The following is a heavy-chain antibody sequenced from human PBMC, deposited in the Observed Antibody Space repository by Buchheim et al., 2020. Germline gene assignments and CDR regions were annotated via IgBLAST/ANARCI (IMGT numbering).Heavy chain of an antibody. CDR2: IWHDGSNK. J-gene: IGHJ4*02. Sequence: QVQLVESGGGVVQSGRSLRLSCAASGFIFSDFAMHWFRQAPGKGLEWVAIIWHDGSNKFYADSVKGRFTISRDNSKNTLSLQMNSLRGEDTAVFYCARAGIQLSPDYWGQGTL. CDR3: ARAGIQLSPDY. V-gene: IGHV3-33*01. CDR1: GFIFSDFA. D-gene: IGHD2/OR15-2a*01.